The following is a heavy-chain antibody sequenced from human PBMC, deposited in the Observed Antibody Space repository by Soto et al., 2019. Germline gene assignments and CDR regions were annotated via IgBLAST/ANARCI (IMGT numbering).Heavy chain of an antibody. Sequence: QVQLVQSGAEVKKPGSSVKVSCKASGGTFSNYAISWVRQAPGQGLEWMGGITPFFGTANYAQKFQGRVTITADESMSTADMELSSLRSEDTAVYYCAQTLGLAVAGPGRFDLWGRGTLVTVSS. J-gene: IGHJ2*01. D-gene: IGHD6-19*01. CDR1: GGTFSNYA. CDR2: ITPFFGTA. V-gene: IGHV1-69*12. CDR3: AQTLGLAVAGPGRFDL.